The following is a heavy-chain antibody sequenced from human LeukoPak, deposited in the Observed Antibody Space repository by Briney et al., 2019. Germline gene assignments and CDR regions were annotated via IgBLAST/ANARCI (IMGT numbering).Heavy chain of an antibody. CDR1: GFTFDGYA. CDR2: ISGDGGST. D-gene: IGHD4-23*01. CDR3: AKGLDNGGNYFDY. J-gene: IGHJ4*02. V-gene: IGHV3-43*02. Sequence: PGGSLRLPAASGFTFDGYAMHWVRQAPGKGLEWVSLISGDGGSTYYADSVKGRFTISRDNSKNSLYLQMNSLRTEDTALYYCAKGLDNGGNYFDYWGQGTLVTVSS.